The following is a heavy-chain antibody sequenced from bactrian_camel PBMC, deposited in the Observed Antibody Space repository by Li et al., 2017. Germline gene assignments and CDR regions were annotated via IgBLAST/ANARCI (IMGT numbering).Heavy chain of an antibody. CDR3: AADLPPYGSSCPGSLGY. CDR2: IDIDGAT. D-gene: IGHD6*01. CDR1: GYTYSRYC. V-gene: IGHV3S26*01. J-gene: IGHJ6*01. Sequence: HVQLVESGGGSMQAEGSLKLSCVASGYTYSRYCMAWFRQAPGKKREGVAAIDIDGATTYADSVKGRFTISHDDAKNTLYLQMNSLKPEDTAMYYCAADLPPYGSSCPGSLGYWGQGTQVTVS.